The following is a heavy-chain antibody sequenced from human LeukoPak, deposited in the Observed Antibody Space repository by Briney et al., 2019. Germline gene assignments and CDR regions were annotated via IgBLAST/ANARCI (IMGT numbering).Heavy chain of an antibody. D-gene: IGHD2-2*01. J-gene: IGHJ4*02. CDR2: ISSSSGHI. Sequence: GGSLRLSCAASGFTFSGYSMNWVRQAPGKGLEWVSSISSSSGHIHYADSVKGRFTISRDNDMNSVYLQMNSLRAESTALDFCGRASVTVAPAAPDYWGQGTLVTVSS. CDR1: GFTFSGYS. V-gene: IGHV3-21*01. CDR3: GRASVTVAPAAPDY.